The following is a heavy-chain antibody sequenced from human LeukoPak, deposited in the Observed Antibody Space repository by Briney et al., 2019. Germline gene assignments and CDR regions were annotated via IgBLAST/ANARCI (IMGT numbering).Heavy chain of an antibody. CDR3: ARLYNWNDNY. Sequence: PSETLSLTCTVPGGSISSSSYYWGWIRQPPGKGLEWIGSIYYSGSTYYNPSLKSRVTISVDTSKNQFSLKLSSVTAADTAVYYCARLYNWNDNYWGQGTLVTVSS. CDR2: IYYSGST. V-gene: IGHV4-39*01. CDR1: GGSISSSSYY. D-gene: IGHD1-1*01. J-gene: IGHJ4*02.